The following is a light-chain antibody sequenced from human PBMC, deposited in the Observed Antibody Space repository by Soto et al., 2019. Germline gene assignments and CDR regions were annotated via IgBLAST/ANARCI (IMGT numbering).Light chain of an antibody. Sequence: DIQLTQSPSFLSASVGDRVTITCRASQCINSYLAWYQEKSGKAPKLLIYLASTLQSGVPSRFSGSGSGPQFTLTISSLQPEDFATYYCQQLSSSPPTLGGGTKVEIK. CDR2: LAS. CDR3: QQLSSSPPT. V-gene: IGKV1-9*01. CDR1: QCINSY. J-gene: IGKJ4*01.